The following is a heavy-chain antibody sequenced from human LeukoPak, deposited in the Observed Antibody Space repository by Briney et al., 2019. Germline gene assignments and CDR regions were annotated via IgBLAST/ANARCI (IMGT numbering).Heavy chain of an antibody. CDR3: ARGTVMVRGVTSFDY. CDR1: GYTFTSYG. D-gene: IGHD3-10*01. V-gene: IGHV1-18*01. CDR2: ISAYNGNT. J-gene: IGHJ4*02. Sequence: ASVKVSCKASGYTFTSYGISWVRQAPGQGLEWMGWISAYNGNTNYAQKLQGRVTMTTGTSTSTAYMELRSLRSDDTAVYYCARGTVMVRGVTSFDYWGQGTLVTVSS.